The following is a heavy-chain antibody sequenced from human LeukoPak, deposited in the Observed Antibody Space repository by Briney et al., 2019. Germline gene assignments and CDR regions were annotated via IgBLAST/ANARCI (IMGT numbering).Heavy chain of an antibody. Sequence: SETLSLTCAVYGGSFSGYYWSWIRQPPGKGLEWIGYIYYSGGTNYNPSLKSRVTISVDTSKNQFSLKLSSVTAADTAVYYCARGGPPDYWGQGTLVTVSS. CDR2: IYYSGGT. V-gene: IGHV4-59*01. J-gene: IGHJ4*02. CDR1: GGSFSGYY. CDR3: ARGGPPDY.